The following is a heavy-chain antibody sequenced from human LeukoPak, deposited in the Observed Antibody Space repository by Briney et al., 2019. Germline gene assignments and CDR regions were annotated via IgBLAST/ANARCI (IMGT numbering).Heavy chain of an antibody. J-gene: IGHJ1*01. CDR2: INPNSGGT. D-gene: IGHD6-6*01. CDR1: GYTFTGYY. CDR3: ARVRSSSSHSAEYFQH. V-gene: IGHV1-2*02. Sequence: ASVKVSCKASGYTFTGYYMHWVRQASGQGLEWMGWINPNSGGTNYAQKFQGRVTMTRDTSISTAYMELSRLRSDDTAVYYCARVRSSSSHSAEYFQHWGQGTLSPSPQ.